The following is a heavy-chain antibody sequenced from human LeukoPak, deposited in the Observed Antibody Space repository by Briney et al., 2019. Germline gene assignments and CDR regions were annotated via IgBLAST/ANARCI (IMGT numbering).Heavy chain of an antibody. CDR2: ISGSGGNT. CDR3: AKDPSCSGGTCYGYFES. J-gene: IGHJ4*02. Sequence: GSLRLSCAASGFTFSTYAMNWVRQAPGKGLEWVSIISGSGGNTFYADAVKGRFTISRDNSKNTLYLQMNNLRDEDTAVYYCAKDPSCSGGTCYGYFESWGQGTLVTVSS. V-gene: IGHV3-23*01. D-gene: IGHD2-15*01. CDR1: GFTFSTYA.